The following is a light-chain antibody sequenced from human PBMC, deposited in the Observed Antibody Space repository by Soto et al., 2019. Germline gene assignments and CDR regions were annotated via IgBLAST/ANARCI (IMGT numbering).Light chain of an antibody. CDR1: QSVGSN. CDR3: QQYGNSPLT. J-gene: IGKJ4*01. V-gene: IGKV3-20*01. CDR2: GAS. Sequence: EIVLTQSPATLSMSPVKRVILPCRASQSVGSNLAWYQQKPGQAPRLLIHGASTRAPGIPDRFSGSGSGTDFTLTISKLEPEDFALFYCQQYGNSPLTFGGGTKVDIK.